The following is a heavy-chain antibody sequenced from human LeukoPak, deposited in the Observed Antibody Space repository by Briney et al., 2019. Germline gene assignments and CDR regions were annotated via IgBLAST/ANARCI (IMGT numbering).Heavy chain of an antibody. CDR2: INPNSGGT. V-gene: IGHV1-2*02. D-gene: IGHD2-21*02. CDR1: RYTFTGYY. CDR3: ARVSSIVVVTGIPDYFGC. J-gene: IGHJ4*02. Sequence: ASVKVSCKASRYTFTGYYIHWLRQAPGQGLEWMGWINPNSGGTNYAQKFQGRVTMTRDTSISTAYMELSRLRSHDTAVYYCARVSSIVVVTGIPDYFGCWGQGTLVTVSS.